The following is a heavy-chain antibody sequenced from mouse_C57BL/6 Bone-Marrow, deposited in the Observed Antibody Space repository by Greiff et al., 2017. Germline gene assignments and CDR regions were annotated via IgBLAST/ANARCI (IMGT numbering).Heavy chain of an antibody. CDR1: GYTFTSYW. CDR2: LYPSDSET. J-gene: IGHJ2*01. V-gene: IGHV1-61*01. CDR3: AREVYYGKDY. D-gene: IGHD2-1*01. Sequence: VKLQQPGAELVRPGSSVKLSCKASGYTFTSYWMDWVKQRPGKGLEWIGNLYPSDSETHYNQKFKDKATLTVDQYSSTVYMQLSSLTSDDAAVYYCAREVYYGKDYWGQGTTLTVSS.